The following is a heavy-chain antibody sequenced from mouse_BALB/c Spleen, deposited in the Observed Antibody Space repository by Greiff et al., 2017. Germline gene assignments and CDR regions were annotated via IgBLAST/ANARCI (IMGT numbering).Heavy chain of an antibody. CDR3: AREETMITWFAY. CDR1: GFTFSSYA. J-gene: IGHJ3*01. Sequence: EVQLVESGGGLVKPGGSLKLSCAASGFTFSSYAMSWVRQTPEKRLEWVASISSGGSTYYPDSVKGRFTISRDNARNILYLQMSSLRSEDTAMYYCAREETMITWFAYWGQGTLVTVSA. CDR2: ISSGGST. V-gene: IGHV5-6-5*01. D-gene: IGHD2-4*01.